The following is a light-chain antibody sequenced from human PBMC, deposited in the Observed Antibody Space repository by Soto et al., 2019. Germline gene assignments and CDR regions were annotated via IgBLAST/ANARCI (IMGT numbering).Light chain of an antibody. J-gene: IGLJ1*01. CDR3: TSYTSIDTWV. CDR2: DVS. V-gene: IGLV2-14*01. CDR1: SSDVGGYNY. Sequence: QSVLTQPASVSGSPGQSITISCTGASSDVGGYNYVSWYQQHPGKAPKVLISDVSNRPSGISNRFSGSKSGNTASLTISGLQAEDEADYYSTSYTSIDTWVFGTGTKDTDL.